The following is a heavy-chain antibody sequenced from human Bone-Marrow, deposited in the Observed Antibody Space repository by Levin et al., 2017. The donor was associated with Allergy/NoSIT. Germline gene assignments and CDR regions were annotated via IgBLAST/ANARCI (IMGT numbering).Heavy chain of an antibody. CDR1: GASISSYH. D-gene: IGHD2-15*01. V-gene: IGHV4-59*01. CDR3: ARDRVVASSGTYYYYGMAV. CDR2: IYYSGST. J-gene: IGHJ6*02. Sequence: LSQTLSLTCIVSGASISSYHWSWIRQPPGKGLEWIGYIYYSGSTNYNPSLKSRVTMSVDTSRNQFSLTLKSVTAADTAVYYCARDRVVASSGTYYYYGMAVWGQGTTVTVSS.